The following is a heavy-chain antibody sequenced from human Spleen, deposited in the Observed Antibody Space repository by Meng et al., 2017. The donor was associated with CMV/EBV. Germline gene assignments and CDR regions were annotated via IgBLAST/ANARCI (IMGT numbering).Heavy chain of an antibody. CDR1: GFTFSNYA. CDR2: ISYDGNNK. J-gene: IGHJ6*02. Sequence: GESLKISCAASGFTFSNYAVHWVRQAPGKGLEWVALISYDGNNKYYADSVKGRFTISRDNAKNSLYLQMNSLRAEDTAVYYCASFKSGYLDVWGQGTTVTVSS. D-gene: IGHD3-10*01. V-gene: IGHV3-30*04. CDR3: ASFKSGYLDV.